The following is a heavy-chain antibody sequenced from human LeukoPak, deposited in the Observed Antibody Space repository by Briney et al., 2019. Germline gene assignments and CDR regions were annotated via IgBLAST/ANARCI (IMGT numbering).Heavy chain of an antibody. CDR3: ARDRSSSDY. V-gene: IGHV4-38-2*02. CDR1: GFTFSSYS. J-gene: IGHJ4*02. CDR2: IYHSGST. Sequence: PGGSLRLSCAASGFTFSSYSMNWVRQAPGKGLEWIGSIYHSGSTYYNPSLKSRVTISVDTSKNQFSLKLSSVTAADTAVYYCARDRSSSDYWGQGTLVTVSS. D-gene: IGHD6-6*01.